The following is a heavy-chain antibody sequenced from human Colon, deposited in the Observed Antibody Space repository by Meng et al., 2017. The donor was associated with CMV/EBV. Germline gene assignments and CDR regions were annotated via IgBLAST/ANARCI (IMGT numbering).Heavy chain of an antibody. CDR2: IYNSGST. CDR3: ARGVLNFFDY. V-gene: IGHV4-39*07. Sequence: LQLEESGPGLVNPSQTLSLTCSVSGGSFTTNSYFWAWFRQHPGKGLEYIGSIYNSGSTYYNASLKSRVTMSVDTSKNQFSLKLSSVTAADTAKYYCARGVLNFFDYWGQGTLVTVSS. J-gene: IGHJ4*02. D-gene: IGHD3-10*01. CDR1: GGSFTTNSYF.